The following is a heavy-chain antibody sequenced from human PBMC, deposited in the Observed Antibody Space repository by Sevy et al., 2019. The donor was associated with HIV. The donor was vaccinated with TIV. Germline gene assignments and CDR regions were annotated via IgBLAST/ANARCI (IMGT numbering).Heavy chain of an antibody. J-gene: IGHJ4*01. V-gene: IGHV1-18*01. CDR3: ARVPTYYFGSGTYFDY. CDR1: GYTFSSNG. D-gene: IGHD3-10*01. Sequence: ASVKVSCKASGYTFSSNGIAWVRQAPGQGLQWMGWIGVYNGNSKYAQNLQDRLTMTTDTSTSTAYMELKSLRSDDTAVDYCARVPTYYFGSGTYFDYWGHGTLVTVSS. CDR2: IGVYNGNS.